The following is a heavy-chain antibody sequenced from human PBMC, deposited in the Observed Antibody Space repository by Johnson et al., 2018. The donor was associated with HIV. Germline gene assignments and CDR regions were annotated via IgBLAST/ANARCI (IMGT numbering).Heavy chain of an antibody. V-gene: IGHV3-30*03. CDR1: GFTLTNYG. D-gene: IGHD5-18*01. CDR3: ARGGSDVDTAMVDSDAFDI. CDR2: LSYDGSNT. J-gene: IGHJ3*02. Sequence: QVQLVESGGGVVQPGRSLRLSCAVSGFTLTNYGIHWVRQAPDKGLEWVALLSYDGSNTYYVDSVKGRFNISRDNAKNSLYLQMNSLRAEDTAVYYGARGGSDVDTAMVDSDAFDIWGQGTMVTVSS.